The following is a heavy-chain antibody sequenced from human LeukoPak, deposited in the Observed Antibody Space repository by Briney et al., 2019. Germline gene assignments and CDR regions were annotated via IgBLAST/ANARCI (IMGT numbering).Heavy chain of an antibody. CDR2: MNPNSGNT. J-gene: IGHJ4*02. D-gene: IGHD3-22*01. V-gene: IGHV1-8*01. CDR3: ARDSHYYDSSGYYYDY. Sequence: ASVKVSCKASGYTFTSYDINWVRQATGQGLEWMGWMNPNSGNTGYAQKFQGWVTMTRDTSISTAYMELSRLRSDDTAVYYCARDSHYYDSSGYYYDYWGQGTLVTVSS. CDR1: GYTFTSYD.